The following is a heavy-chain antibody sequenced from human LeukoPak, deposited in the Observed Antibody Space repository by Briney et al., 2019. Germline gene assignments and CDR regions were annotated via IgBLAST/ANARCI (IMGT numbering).Heavy chain of an antibody. CDR2: IYYSGST. D-gene: IGHD3-10*01. V-gene: IGHV4-31*03. CDR3: ARNMVRGVSPYYFDY. Sequence: SQTLSLTCTVSGGSISSGGYYWSWIRQHPGKGLEWIGYIYYSGSTYYNPSLKSRVTISVDTSKNQFSLKLSSVTAADTAVYYCARNMVRGVSPYYFDYWGQGTLVTVSS. J-gene: IGHJ4*02. CDR1: GGSISSGGYY.